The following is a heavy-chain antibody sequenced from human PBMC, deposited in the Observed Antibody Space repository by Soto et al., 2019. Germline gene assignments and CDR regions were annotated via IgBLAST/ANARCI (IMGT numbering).Heavy chain of an antibody. CDR3: ARDFGAARTYYGMDV. J-gene: IGHJ6*02. Sequence: GGSLRLSCAASGFTFSSYSMNWVRQAPGKGLEWVSSISSSSSYIYYADSVKGRFTISRDNAKNSLYLQMNSLRAEDTAVYYCARDFGAARTYYGMDVWGQGTTVTVSS. V-gene: IGHV3-21*01. D-gene: IGHD6-6*01. CDR2: ISSSSSYI. CDR1: GFTFSSYS.